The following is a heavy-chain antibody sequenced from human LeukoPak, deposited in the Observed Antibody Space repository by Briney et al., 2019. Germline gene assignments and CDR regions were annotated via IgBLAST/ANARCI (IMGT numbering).Heavy chain of an antibody. Sequence: GGSLRLSGAASGFTFSSYSRNWVGQAQGRGRGGVSSISSSSSYIYYADSVKGRFTISRDNAKNSLYLQMNSLRAEDTAVYYCARGSSSWHYFDYWGQGTLVTVSS. CDR2: ISSSSSYI. D-gene: IGHD6-13*01. CDR1: GFTFSSYS. CDR3: ARGSSSWHYFDY. V-gene: IGHV3-21*01. J-gene: IGHJ4*02.